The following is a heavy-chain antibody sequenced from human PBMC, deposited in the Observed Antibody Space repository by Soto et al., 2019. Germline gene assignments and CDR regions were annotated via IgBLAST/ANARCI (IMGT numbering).Heavy chain of an antibody. V-gene: IGHV4-38-2*02. CDR3: ARDTMHYDFWSGYQYYYYYGMDV. Sequence: NPSETLSLTCAVSGYSISSDYYWGWIRQPPGKGLEWIGSIYHSGSTYYNPSLKSRVTISVDTSKNQFSLKLSSVTAADTAVYYCARDTMHYDFWSGYQYYYYYGMDVWGQGTTVTSP. D-gene: IGHD3-3*01. CDR2: IYHSGST. CDR1: GYSISSDYY. J-gene: IGHJ6*02.